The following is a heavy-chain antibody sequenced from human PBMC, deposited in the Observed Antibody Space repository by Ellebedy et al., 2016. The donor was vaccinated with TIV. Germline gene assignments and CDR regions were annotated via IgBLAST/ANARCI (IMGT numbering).Heavy chain of an antibody. D-gene: IGHD5-12*01. CDR3: ATIDSGYDLYFEN. CDR1: GGSVSSGSYY. Sequence: GSLRLSXTVSGGSVSSGSYYWSWIRQPPGKGLEVIGYIYYSGSTNYNPSLKSRVTISVDTSKNQFSLKLSSVTAADTAVYYCATIDSGYDLYFENWGQGTPVIVSS. J-gene: IGHJ4*02. CDR2: IYYSGST. V-gene: IGHV4-61*01.